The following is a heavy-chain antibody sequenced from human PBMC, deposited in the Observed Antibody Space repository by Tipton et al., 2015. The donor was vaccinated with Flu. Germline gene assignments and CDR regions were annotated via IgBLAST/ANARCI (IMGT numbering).Heavy chain of an antibody. V-gene: IGHV1-18*04. D-gene: IGHD2-2*01. CDR3: ARVRSSTYYYYYYMDV. CDR1: GYTFTNYG. CDR2: ISPYNGHT. J-gene: IGHJ6*03. Sequence: QLVQSGAEVKKPGASVKVSCKASGYTFTNYGINWVRQAPGQGLEWMGWISPYNGHTDFAQNLQGRVTMTTDTSTSTAYMELRSLRSDDTAVYYCARVRSSTYYYYYYMDVWGKGTTVTVSS.